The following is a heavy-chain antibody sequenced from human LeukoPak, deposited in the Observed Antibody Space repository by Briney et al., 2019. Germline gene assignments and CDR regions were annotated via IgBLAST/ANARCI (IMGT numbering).Heavy chain of an antibody. D-gene: IGHD5-12*01. J-gene: IGHJ5*02. CDR1: GFTVSSNY. CDR3: ARVGYSGTNWFDP. V-gene: IGHV3-66*02. CDR2: IYSGGST. Sequence: GGSLRLSCAASGFTVSSNYMSWVRQAPGKGLEWVSVIYSGGSTYYADSVKGRFTISRDNSKNTLYLQMNSLRAGDTAVYYCARVGYSGTNWFDPWGQGTLVTVSS.